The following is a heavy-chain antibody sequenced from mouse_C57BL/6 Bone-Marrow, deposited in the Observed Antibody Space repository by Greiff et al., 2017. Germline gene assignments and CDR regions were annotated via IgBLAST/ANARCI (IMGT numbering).Heavy chain of an antibody. CDR1: GYAFSSSW. Sequence: QVQLQQSGPELVKPGASVKISCKASGYAFSSSWMNWVKQRPGKGLEWIGRIYPGDGETNYNGKFKGKATLTADKYSSTAYMQLSSLTSEDSAVYFCANYDYDGDAMDYWGQGTSVTVSS. V-gene: IGHV1-82*01. CDR2: IYPGDGET. J-gene: IGHJ4*01. D-gene: IGHD2-4*01. CDR3: ANYDYDGDAMDY.